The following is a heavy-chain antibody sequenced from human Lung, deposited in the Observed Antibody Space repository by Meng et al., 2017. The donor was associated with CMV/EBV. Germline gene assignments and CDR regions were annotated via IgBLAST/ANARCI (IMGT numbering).Heavy chain of an antibody. CDR3: ARASYYGSGSYYHFDS. J-gene: IGHJ5*01. CDR1: GGTFSNYA. D-gene: IGHD3-10*01. V-gene: IGHV1-69*05. Sequence: SVKVSXKASGGTFSNYAVSWVRQAPGEGLEWIGGIIPLYATANYAQRFQGRVTITTDESTSTAYMEVSSLRSEDTAVYYCARASYYGSGSYYHFDSWGQGXPVTVSS. CDR2: IIPLYATA.